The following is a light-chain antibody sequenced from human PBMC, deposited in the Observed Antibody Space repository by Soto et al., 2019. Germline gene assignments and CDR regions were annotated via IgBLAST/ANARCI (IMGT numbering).Light chain of an antibody. Sequence: QSVLTQPPSASGTPGQRVTISCSGSSSNIGSNYVYWYQQLPGTAPKLLIYRNNQRPSGVPDRFSGSKSGNTASLTVSGLQADDEADYYCSSYAGSNNLVFGGGTKLTVL. CDR3: SSYAGSNNLV. CDR2: RNN. J-gene: IGLJ2*01. CDR1: SSNIGSNY. V-gene: IGLV1-47*01.